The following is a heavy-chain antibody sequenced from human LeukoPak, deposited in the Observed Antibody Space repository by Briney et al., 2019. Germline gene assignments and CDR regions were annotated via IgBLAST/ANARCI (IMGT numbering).Heavy chain of an antibody. CDR2: IYYSGST. CDR1: GGSISSYY. V-gene: IGHV4-59*01. J-gene: IGHJ4*02. CDR3: ARARWLPKFDY. Sequence: PSETLSLTCTVSGGSISSYYWSWIRQPPGKGLEWIGYIYYSGSTNYNPSLKSRVTISVATSKNQFSLKLSSVTAADTAVYYCARARWLPKFDYWGQGTLVTVSS. D-gene: IGHD5-24*01.